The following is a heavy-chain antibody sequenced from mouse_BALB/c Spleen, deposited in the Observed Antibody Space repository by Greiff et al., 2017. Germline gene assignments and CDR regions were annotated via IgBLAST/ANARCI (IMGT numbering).Heavy chain of an antibody. J-gene: IGHJ3*01. CDR3: ARGGDYLLFAY. CDR2: ISYDGSN. D-gene: IGHD2-4*01. V-gene: IGHV3-6*02. CDR1: GYSITSGYY. Sequence: EVKLVESGPGLVKPSQSLSLTCSVTGYSITSGYYWNWIRQFPGNTLEWMGYISYDGSNNYNPSLKNRISITRDTSKNQFFLKLNSVTTEDTATYYCARGGDYLLFAYWGQGTLVTVSA.